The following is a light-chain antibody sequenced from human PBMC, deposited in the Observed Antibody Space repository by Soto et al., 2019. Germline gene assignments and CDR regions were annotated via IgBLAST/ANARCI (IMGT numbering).Light chain of an antibody. CDR3: SSFAGNNNVV. CDR1: SSDVGAYNY. J-gene: IGLJ2*01. CDR2: EVS. Sequence: QSVLTQPPSASGSPGQSVTISCTGTSSDVGAYNYVSWYQQHPGKAPKLMISEVSKRPSGVPDRFSGSKSGNTASLTVSGLQAEDEADYYCSSFAGNNNVVFGGGTKLTVL. V-gene: IGLV2-8*01.